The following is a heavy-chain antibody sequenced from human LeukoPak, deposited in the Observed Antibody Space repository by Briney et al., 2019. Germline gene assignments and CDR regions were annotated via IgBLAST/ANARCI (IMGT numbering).Heavy chain of an antibody. CDR1: GFTFSSYS. D-gene: IGHD3-22*01. CDR3: AKDIAQFHYYDSSGFDY. Sequence: GGSLRLSCAASGFTFSSYSMNWVRQAPGRGLEWVSSISSSSSYIYYADSVKGRFTISRDNAKNSLYLQMNSLRAEDTALYYCAKDIAQFHYYDSSGFDYWGQGTLVTVSS. CDR2: ISSSSSYI. V-gene: IGHV3-21*04. J-gene: IGHJ4*02.